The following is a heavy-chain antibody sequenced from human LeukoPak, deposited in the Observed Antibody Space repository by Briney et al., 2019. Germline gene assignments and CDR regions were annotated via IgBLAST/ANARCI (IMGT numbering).Heavy chain of an antibody. CDR2: ISDDGRSK. Sequence: PGGSLRLPCGASGFRFISYGMHWVRQAPGKGLEWVGVISDDGRSKDYADSVKGRFTISRDNSKDTLYLQMNSLRAEDTAVYYCAKRPSDYGDYVRYFDHWGQGTLVTVSS. J-gene: IGHJ4*02. V-gene: IGHV3-30*18. CDR3: AKRPSDYGDYVRYFDH. CDR1: GFRFISYG. D-gene: IGHD4-17*01.